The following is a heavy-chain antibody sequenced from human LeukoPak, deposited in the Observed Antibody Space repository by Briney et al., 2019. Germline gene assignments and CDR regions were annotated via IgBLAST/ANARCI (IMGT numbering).Heavy chain of an antibody. CDR1: GGSFSGYY. Sequence: PSETLSLTCAVCGGSFSGYYWSWIRQPPGKGLEWIGEINHSGSTNYNPSLKSRVTISVDTSKNQFSLKLSSVTAADTAVYYCARETAMRAFDYWGQGTLVTVSS. D-gene: IGHD5-18*01. CDR3: ARETAMRAFDY. V-gene: IGHV4-34*01. J-gene: IGHJ4*02. CDR2: INHSGST.